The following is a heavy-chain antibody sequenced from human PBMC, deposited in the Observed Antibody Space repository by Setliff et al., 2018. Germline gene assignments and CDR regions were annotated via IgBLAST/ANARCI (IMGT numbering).Heavy chain of an antibody. Sequence: KTSETLSLTCTVSGGSISSGGYYWSWIRQHPGKGLEWIGYIYYSGSTHYNPSLKSRVTISVDTPKNQFSLKLSSVTAADTAVYYCVSGTIYKSFDYWGQGRLVTVSS. CDR2: IYYSGST. CDR3: VSGTIYKSFDY. V-gene: IGHV4-31*03. CDR1: GGSISSGGYY. D-gene: IGHD1-1*01. J-gene: IGHJ4*02.